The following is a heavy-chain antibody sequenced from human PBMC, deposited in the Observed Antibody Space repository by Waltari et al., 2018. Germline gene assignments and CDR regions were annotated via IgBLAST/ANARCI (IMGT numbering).Heavy chain of an antibody. V-gene: IGHV3-43D*04. D-gene: IGHD3-22*01. J-gene: IGHJ6*02. CDR2: ISWDGGST. CDR1: GSTFDDHA. Sequence: EVQLVESGGVVVQLGGSLRLSCAASGSTFDDHALHWVRQAPGEGLAWVSLISWDGGSTYYADSVKGRFTISRDNSKNSLYLQMNSLRVEDTALYYCAKDIASSISAWFYYGMDVWGQGTTVTVSS. CDR3: AKDIASSISAWFYYGMDV.